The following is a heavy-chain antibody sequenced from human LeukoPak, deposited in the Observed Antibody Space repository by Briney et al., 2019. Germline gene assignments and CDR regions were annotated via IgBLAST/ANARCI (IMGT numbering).Heavy chain of an antibody. J-gene: IGHJ4*02. D-gene: IGHD3-3*01. V-gene: IGHV4-4*07. CDR3: ARDSLYNFWSGYYHTTYYFDY. CDR2: IYTSGST. CDR1: GGSISSYY. Sequence: SETLSLTCTVSGGSISSYYWSWIRQPAGKGLEWIGRIYTSGSTNYNPSLKSRVTVSVDTSKNQFSLNLSSMTAADTAVYYCARDSLYNFWSGYYHTTYYFDYWGQGTLVTVSS.